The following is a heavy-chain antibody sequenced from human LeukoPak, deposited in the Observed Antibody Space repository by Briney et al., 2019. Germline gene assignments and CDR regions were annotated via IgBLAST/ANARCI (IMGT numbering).Heavy chain of an antibody. Sequence: PGGSLRLSCAASGFTFSSYSMNWVRQAPGKGLEWVSSISSSSSYIYYADSVKGRFTISRDNAKNSLYLQMNSLRVEDTAVYYCARVGFYGDYGEYDYWGQGTLVTVSS. CDR1: GFTFSSYS. CDR2: ISSSSSYI. J-gene: IGHJ4*02. V-gene: IGHV3-21*01. CDR3: ARVGFYGDYGEYDY. D-gene: IGHD4-17*01.